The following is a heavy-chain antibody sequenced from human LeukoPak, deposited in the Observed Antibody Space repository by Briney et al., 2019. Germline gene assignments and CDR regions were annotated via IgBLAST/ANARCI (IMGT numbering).Heavy chain of an antibody. J-gene: IGHJ5*02. CDR3: ARGSLLNSGSYYRTINWFDP. CDR1: GGSISSSSYY. D-gene: IGHD1-26*01. Sequence: SETLSLTCTVSGGSISSSSYYWGWIRQPPGKGLEWIGCIYYSGSTYYNPSLKSRVTISVDTSKNQFSLKLSSVTAADTAVYYYARGSLLNSGSYYRTINWFDPWGQGTLVTVSS. CDR2: IYYSGST. V-gene: IGHV4-39*07.